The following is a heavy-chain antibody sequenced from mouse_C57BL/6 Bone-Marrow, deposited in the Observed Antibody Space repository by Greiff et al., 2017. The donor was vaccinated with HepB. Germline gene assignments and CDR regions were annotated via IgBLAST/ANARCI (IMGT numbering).Heavy chain of an antibody. CDR3: AKGNCHWYFDV. D-gene: IGHD4-1*01. Sequence: EVNLVESGGDLVKPGGSLKLSCAASGFTFSSYGMSWVRQPPDKRLEWVATISSGGSYTYYPDSVKGRFTISRDNAKNTLYLQMGSLKSEDTAMYYGAKGNCHWYFDVWGTGTTVTVSS. CDR1: GFTFSSYG. J-gene: IGHJ1*03. CDR2: ISSGGSYT. V-gene: IGHV5-6*02.